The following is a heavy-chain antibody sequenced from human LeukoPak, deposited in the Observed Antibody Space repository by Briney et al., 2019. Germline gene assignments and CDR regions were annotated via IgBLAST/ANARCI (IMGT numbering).Heavy chain of an antibody. CDR3: AGESGFSSADAAG. V-gene: IGHV3-23*01. J-gene: IGHJ4*02. CDR1: GLSFTSFA. CDR2: LRGDGET. Sequence: PGGSLRLSCAASGLSFTSFAMSWVRQAPARGPEWVSSLRGDGETFYADSVRGRFTLSRDDSRNTVYLQLNNLRVEDTAIYYCAGESGFSSADAAGWGRGPRVTVPS. D-gene: IGHD1-26*01.